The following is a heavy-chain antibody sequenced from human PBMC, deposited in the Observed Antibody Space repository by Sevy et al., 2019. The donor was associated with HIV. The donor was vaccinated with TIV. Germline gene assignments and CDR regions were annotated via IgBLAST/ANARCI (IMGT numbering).Heavy chain of an antibody. CDR2: ISGPGYGT. CDR3: AKALNPAQESMLEVNLRSLKGFDV. Sequence: GGSLRLSCAASGFTFNTHAMNWVRQAPGKGLEWVSVISGPGYGTNYADSVKGRFTISRDNSKNTLYLQMNSLRDDDTAVYYCAKALNPAQESMLEVNLRSLKGFDVWGQGTMVTVSS. V-gene: IGHV3-23*01. D-gene: IGHD3-22*01. J-gene: IGHJ3*01. CDR1: GFTFNTHA.